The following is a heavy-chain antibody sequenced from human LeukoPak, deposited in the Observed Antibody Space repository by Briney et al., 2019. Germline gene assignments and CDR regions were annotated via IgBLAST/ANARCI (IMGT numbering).Heavy chain of an antibody. CDR1: GFTFSSYG. D-gene: IGHD2-15*01. V-gene: IGHV3-30*02. CDR3: AKGGSSWPLIVVVVAATPSFDY. CDR2: IRYDGSNK. J-gene: IGHJ4*02. Sequence: PGGSLRLSCAASGFTFSSYGMHWVRQAPGKGLEWVAFIRYDGSNKYYADSVKGRFTISRDNSKNTLYLQMNSLRAEDTAVYYCAKGGSSWPLIVVVVAATPSFDYWGQGTLVTVSS.